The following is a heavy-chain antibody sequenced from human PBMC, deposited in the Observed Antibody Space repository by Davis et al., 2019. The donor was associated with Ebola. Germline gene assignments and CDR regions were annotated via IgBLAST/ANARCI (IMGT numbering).Heavy chain of an antibody. J-gene: IGHJ6*02. D-gene: IGHD2-15*01. CDR1: GGSISSYY. V-gene: IGHV4-59*06. CDR3: ARYCSGGSCYYYYGMDV. CDR2: IYYSGST. Sequence: SETLSLTCTVSGGSISSYYWSWIRQHPGKGLEWIGYIYYSGSTYYNPSLKSRVTISVDTSKNQFSLKLSSVTAADTAVYYCARYCSGGSCYYYYGMDVWGQGTTVTVSS.